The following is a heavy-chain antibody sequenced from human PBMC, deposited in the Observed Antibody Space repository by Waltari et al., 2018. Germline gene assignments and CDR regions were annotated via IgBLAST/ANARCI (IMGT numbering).Heavy chain of an antibody. V-gene: IGHV3-43D*04. CDR2: ISWDGGST. CDR1: GFTFADYA. Sequence: AVSGFTFADYALHWVRQAPWKGLEWVSLISWDGGSTYYADSVKGRFTISRDNSKNSLYLQMNSLRAEDTALYYCAKGRREKEEVYYYYMDVWGKGTTVTVSS. J-gene: IGHJ6*03. D-gene: IGHD1-26*01. CDR3: AKGRREKEEVYYYYMDV.